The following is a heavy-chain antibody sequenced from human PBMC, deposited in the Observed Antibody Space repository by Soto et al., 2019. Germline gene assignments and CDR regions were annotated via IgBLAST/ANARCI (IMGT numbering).Heavy chain of an antibody. CDR3: ARDRVEDVVVPAAITGKGVGYYYYYMDV. J-gene: IGHJ6*03. Sequence: GGSLRLSCAASGFTVSSNYMSWVRQAPGKGLEWVSVIYSGGSTYYADSVKGRFTISRDNSKNTLYLQMNSLRAEDTAVYYCARDRVEDVVVPAAITGKGVGYYYYYMDVWGKGTTVTVSS. V-gene: IGHV3-66*01. D-gene: IGHD2-2*01. CDR2: IYSGGST. CDR1: GFTVSSNY.